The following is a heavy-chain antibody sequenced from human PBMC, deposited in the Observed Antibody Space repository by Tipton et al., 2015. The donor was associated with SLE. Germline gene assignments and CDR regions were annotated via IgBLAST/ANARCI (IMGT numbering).Heavy chain of an antibody. CDR1: GFTFSSYA. J-gene: IGHJ5*02. V-gene: IGHV3-64*04. CDR3: ARDRAVADPYSWFDP. D-gene: IGHD6-19*01. Sequence: SLRLSCSASGFTFSSYAMHWVRQAPGKGLEYVSAISSNGGSTYYADSVKGRFTISRDNSKNTLYLQMNSLRAEDTAVYYCARDRAVADPYSWFDPWGQGTLVTVSS. CDR2: ISSNGGST.